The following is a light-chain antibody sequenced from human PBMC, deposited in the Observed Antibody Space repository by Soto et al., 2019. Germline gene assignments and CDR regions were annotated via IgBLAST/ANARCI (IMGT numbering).Light chain of an antibody. J-gene: IGKJ1*01. Sequence: EIVLTQSPGTLSLSPGEGATLSCRASQTVSSSFLAWYQQKDGQAPRLLIYGASIRATGIPDRFSGSGSGTDCPLTITRREPEDFAVYYCQQYGSSPGPFGQGTKVEIQ. V-gene: IGKV3-20*01. CDR1: QTVSSSF. CDR3: QQYGSSPGP. CDR2: GAS.